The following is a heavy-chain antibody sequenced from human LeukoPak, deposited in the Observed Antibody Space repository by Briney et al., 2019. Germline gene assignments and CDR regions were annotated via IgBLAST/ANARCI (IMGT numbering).Heavy chain of an antibody. Sequence: GGSLRLSCAASGFTFSSYEMHWVRQAPGKGLEWVAYIGSSGSIIYYADSVKGRFTISRDNAKNSLYLQMNSLRAEDTAVYYCARDYGGSSPFDYWGQGTLVTVSS. V-gene: IGHV3-48*03. CDR3: ARDYGGSSPFDY. CDR2: IGSSGSII. CDR1: GFTFSSYE. D-gene: IGHD4-23*01. J-gene: IGHJ4*02.